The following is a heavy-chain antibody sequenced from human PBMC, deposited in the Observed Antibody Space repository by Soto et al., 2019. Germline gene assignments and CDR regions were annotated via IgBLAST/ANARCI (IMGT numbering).Heavy chain of an antibody. V-gene: IGHV3-30*04. CDR2: ISYDGSNE. CDR3: ARRYGGNSTPPAY. CDR1: GFTFTSYD. Sequence: QVQLVESGGGVVQPGRSLRVSCAASGFTFTSYDMYWVRQAPGNGLEWVAHISYDGSNEYYADSVKGRFTISRDNTKNTLYLQMNSLRTEDTAMYYCARRYGGNSTPPAYWGQGTLVTVSS. D-gene: IGHD2-21*01. J-gene: IGHJ4*02.